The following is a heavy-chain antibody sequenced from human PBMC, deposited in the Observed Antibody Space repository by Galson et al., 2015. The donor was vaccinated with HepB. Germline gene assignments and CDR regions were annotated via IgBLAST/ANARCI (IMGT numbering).Heavy chain of an antibody. CDR3: ARDIAVTGSRGWLDS. CDR1: EFSLSSHM. Sequence: SLRLSCAVSEFSLSSHMMHWVRQAPGKGLVWVSRINSDATNTFYADSVKGRFTISRDTANNMLYLQMSSLRADDTAIYYCARDIAVTGSRGWLDSWGPGTLVTVSS. J-gene: IGHJ5*01. CDR2: INSDATNT. V-gene: IGHV3-74*01. D-gene: IGHD6-19*01.